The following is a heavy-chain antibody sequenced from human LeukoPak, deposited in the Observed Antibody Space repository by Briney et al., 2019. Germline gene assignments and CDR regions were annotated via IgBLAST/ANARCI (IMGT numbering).Heavy chain of an antibody. CDR1: GVSINSLY. CDR2: IYDSGIT. V-gene: IGHV4-59*11. D-gene: IGHD3-22*01. J-gene: IGHJ5*02. CDR3: ARAYSSASWFDP. Sequence: KPSETLSLTCSVSGVSINSLYFIWIRQGPGKGLEWIGYIYDSGITKYNPSLKSRVTISVDTSKNQFSLRLRSVTAADTAVYFCARAYSSASWFDPWGQGTLVTVSS.